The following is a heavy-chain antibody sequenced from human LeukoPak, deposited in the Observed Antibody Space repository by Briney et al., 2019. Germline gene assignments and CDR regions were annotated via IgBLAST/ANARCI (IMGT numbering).Heavy chain of an antibody. J-gene: IGHJ6*03. Sequence: PGGSLTPSWPAAGFTLRTVWMHWVRQAPGEGPVWVSRISSDGRNTIYADSVKGRYTISRHISSNALFLQRNSLRGDERAVYYCARGWGLPGAYYMDVWGKGTTVTVSS. CDR3: ARGWGLPGAYYMDV. CDR2: ISSDGRNT. D-gene: IGHD1-26*01. V-gene: IGHV3-74*01. CDR1: GFTLRTVW.